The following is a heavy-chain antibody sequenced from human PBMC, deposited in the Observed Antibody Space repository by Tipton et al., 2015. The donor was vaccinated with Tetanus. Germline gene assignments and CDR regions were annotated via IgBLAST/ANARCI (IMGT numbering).Heavy chain of an antibody. CDR2: ISGSSNSI. CDR1: GFTFSDYC. J-gene: IGHJ4*02. D-gene: IGHD3-16*01. CDR3: ARVQSGRILGRFPLEY. V-gene: IGHV3-21*01. Sequence: SLRLSCVASGFTFSDYCMNWVRQAPGKGLEWVSSISGSSNSIKYADPVKGRFTISRANARNSLFLQMNSPRGDDTGVYFYARVQSGRILGRFPLEYGGQGTLVP.